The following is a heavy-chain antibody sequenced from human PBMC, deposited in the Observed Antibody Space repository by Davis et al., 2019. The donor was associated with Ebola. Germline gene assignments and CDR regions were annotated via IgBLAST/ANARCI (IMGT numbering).Heavy chain of an antibody. Sequence: MPSETLSLTCAVYGGSFSGYYWSWIRQPPGKGLEWIGEINHSGSTNYNPSLKSRVTISVDKSKNQFSLKLSSVTAADTAVYYCARDPIYYYDSSGYYFDHYYYDMDVWGQGTTVTVSS. J-gene: IGHJ6*02. D-gene: IGHD3-22*01. CDR2: INHSGST. V-gene: IGHV4-34*01. CDR3: ARDPIYYYDSSGYYFDHYYYDMDV. CDR1: GGSFSGYY.